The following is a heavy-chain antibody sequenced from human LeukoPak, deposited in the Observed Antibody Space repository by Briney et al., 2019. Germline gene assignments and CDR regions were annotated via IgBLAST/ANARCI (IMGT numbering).Heavy chain of an antibody. CDR1: GGSISSYY. CDR3: ARWSSQAMDV. D-gene: IGHD6-13*01. J-gene: IGHJ6*02. CDR2: IYYSGST. V-gene: IGHV4-59*01. Sequence: PSETLSLTCTVSGGSISSYYWSWIRQPPGKGLEWIEYIYYSGSTNYNPSLKSRVTISVDTSKNQFSLKLSSVTAADTAVYYCARWSSQAMDVWGQGTTVTVSS.